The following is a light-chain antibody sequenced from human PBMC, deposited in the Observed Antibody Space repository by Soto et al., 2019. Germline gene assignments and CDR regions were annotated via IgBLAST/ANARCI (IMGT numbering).Light chain of an antibody. CDR1: QSVLNNY. V-gene: IGKV3-20*01. CDR3: QQYGRPPRT. J-gene: IGKJ1*01. Sequence: EIVLTQSPGTLSLSPGERATLSCRGSQSVLNNYLAWYQQKPGQPPRLLIYGASSRATGIPDRFNGSGSGTDFTLTISRLEPEDFALYYCQQYGRPPRTFGQGTKVEIK. CDR2: GAS.